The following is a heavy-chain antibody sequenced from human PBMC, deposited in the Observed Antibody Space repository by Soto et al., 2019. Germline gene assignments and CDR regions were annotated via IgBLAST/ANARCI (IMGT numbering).Heavy chain of an antibody. J-gene: IGHJ4*02. CDR2: ISYDGSNK. CDR1: GFTFSSYA. Sequence: GSLRRSCAASGFTFSSYAIHWVRQAPGKGLEWVAVISYDGSNKYYADSVKGRFTISRDNSKNTLYLQMNSLRAEDTAVYYCAREGWLRICFDYWGQGTLVTVSS. CDR3: AREGWLRICFDY. V-gene: IGHV3-30-3*01. D-gene: IGHD5-12*01.